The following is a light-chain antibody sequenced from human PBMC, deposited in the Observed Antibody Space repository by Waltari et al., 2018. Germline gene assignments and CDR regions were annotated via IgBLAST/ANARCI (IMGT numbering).Light chain of an antibody. V-gene: IGLV5-45*02. J-gene: IGLJ2*01. Sequence: QAVLTQPSSLSASHGASASLTCTLRSGINVGTYRIYWYQQKPGSPPQFLLRYRSDSDKQQGSGVPSRFSGSKDTSANAGILLISGLQSEDEADYYCMVWHSNAVVFGGGTKLTVL. CDR2: YRSDSDK. CDR1: SGINVGTYR. CDR3: MVWHSNAVV.